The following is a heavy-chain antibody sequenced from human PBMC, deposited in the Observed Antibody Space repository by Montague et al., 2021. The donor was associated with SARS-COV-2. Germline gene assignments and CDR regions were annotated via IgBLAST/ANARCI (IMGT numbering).Heavy chain of an antibody. CDR1: GGSISSSSYY. CDR2: IYYSGST. D-gene: IGHD4-17*01. Sequence: SETLSLTCTVSGGSISSSSYYWGWIRQPPGKGLEWNGSIYYSGSTYYNPSLKSRVTISVDTSKNQFSLKLSSVTAADTAVYYCARDYGDYGSGYYYGMDVWGQGTTVTVSS. V-gene: IGHV4-39*07. J-gene: IGHJ6*02. CDR3: ARDYGDYGSGYYYGMDV.